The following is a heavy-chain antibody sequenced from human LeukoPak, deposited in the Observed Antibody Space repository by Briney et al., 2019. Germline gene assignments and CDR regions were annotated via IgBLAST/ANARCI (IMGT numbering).Heavy chain of an antibody. Sequence: SETLSLTCTVSGGSISSSNYYWGCIRHPPGKGLEWIGSIYYSGTTYYNPSLMNRVTIYVDTSKNQFSLKVSSVTAADTAVYYCARSYGSGSSAGYWGQGTLVTVSS. CDR1: GGSISSSNYY. J-gene: IGHJ4*02. CDR2: IYYSGTT. CDR3: ARSYGSGSSAGY. V-gene: IGHV4-39*01. D-gene: IGHD3-10*01.